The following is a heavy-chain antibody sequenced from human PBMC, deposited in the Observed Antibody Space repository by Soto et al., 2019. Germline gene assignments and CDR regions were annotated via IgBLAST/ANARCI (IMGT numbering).Heavy chain of an antibody. CDR3: AKYSTTATSRYFDL. V-gene: IGHV3-23*01. CDR1: GVTFSSYA. CDR2: IGSDSGGI. J-gene: IGHJ4*02. D-gene: IGHD1-1*01. Sequence: GGSLRLSCVASGVTFSSYAVAWIRQAPGKGLEWVSVIGSDSGGIQYADSVKGRFTISRDNSKNTLYLQMNSLRAEDTAVYYCAKYSTTATSRYFDLWGQGTLVTVSS.